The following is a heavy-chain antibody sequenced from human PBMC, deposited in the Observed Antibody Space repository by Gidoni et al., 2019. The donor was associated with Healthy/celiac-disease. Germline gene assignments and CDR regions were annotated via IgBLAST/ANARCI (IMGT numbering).Heavy chain of an antibody. CDR1: GYSFTSYW. CDR3: ARLETVVSAFDI. Sequence: ELQLLPSGAAVKNPGESLTISVTGSGYSFTSYWIGWVRQMPGKGLEWMGIIYPGDSDTRYSPSSQGQVTISADKSISTAYLQWSSLKASDTAMYYCARLETVVSAFDIGGQGTMVTVSS. D-gene: IGHD4-17*01. V-gene: IGHV5-51*01. CDR2: IYPGDSDT. J-gene: IGHJ3*02.